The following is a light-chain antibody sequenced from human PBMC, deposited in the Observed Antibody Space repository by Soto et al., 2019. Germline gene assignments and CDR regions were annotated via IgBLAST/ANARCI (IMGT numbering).Light chain of an antibody. CDR2: EVN. CDR3: NSYVGSTNNVV. J-gene: IGLJ2*01. V-gene: IGLV2-8*01. Sequence: QSALTQPPSASGSPGQSVTISCTGTGSDVGGNNYVSWFQQHPGKAPKLMIYEVNKRPSGVPDRFSGSKSGNTASLTVSGLQDDDEADYYCNSYVGSTNNVVFGGGTQLTVL. CDR1: GSDVGGNNY.